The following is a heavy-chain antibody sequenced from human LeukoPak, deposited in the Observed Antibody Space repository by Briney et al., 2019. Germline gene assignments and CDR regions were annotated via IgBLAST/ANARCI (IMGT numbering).Heavy chain of an antibody. Sequence: GGSLRLSCAASGFTFSSYRMSWVRQAPGKGLEWVANIKQDGSEKYYVDSVKGRFTISRDNAKNSLYLQMNSLRAEDTAAYYCARILRYFDRGAFDIWGQGTMVTVSS. CDR3: ARILRYFDRGAFDI. CDR2: IKQDGSEK. V-gene: IGHV3-7*01. CDR1: GFTFSSYR. D-gene: IGHD3-9*01. J-gene: IGHJ3*02.